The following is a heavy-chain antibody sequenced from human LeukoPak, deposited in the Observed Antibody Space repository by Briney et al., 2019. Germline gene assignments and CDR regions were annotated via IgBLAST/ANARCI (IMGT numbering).Heavy chain of an antibody. J-gene: IGHJ6*02. CDR2: IYYSGST. CDR3: ARHCRYYVYVWGSSLDYYYGMDV. V-gene: IGHV4-39*01. D-gene: IGHD3-16*01. CDR1: GGSISSSSYY. Sequence: SETLSLTCTVSGGSISSSSYYWGWIRQPPGKGLEWIGSIYYSGSTYYNPSLKSRVTISVDTSKNQFSLKLSSVTAADTAVYYCARHCRYYVYVWGSSLDYYYGMDVWGQGTTVTVSS.